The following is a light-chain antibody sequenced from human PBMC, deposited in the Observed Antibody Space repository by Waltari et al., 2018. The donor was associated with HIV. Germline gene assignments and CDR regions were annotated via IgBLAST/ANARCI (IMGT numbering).Light chain of an antibody. Sequence: DIVVTQYTDSLPVSLGERATIHCKSSQSFLSRLDTNNYLSGYHKKPGQPPRLLIYWASIRESVVPDRFIGSCCGTDFTLIISSLEAEDVAVDYCQQFSITLIAFCQGTRLEI. CDR1: QSFLSRLDTNNY. CDR3: QQFSITLIA. CDR2: WAS. J-gene: IGKJ5*01. V-gene: IGKV4-1*01.